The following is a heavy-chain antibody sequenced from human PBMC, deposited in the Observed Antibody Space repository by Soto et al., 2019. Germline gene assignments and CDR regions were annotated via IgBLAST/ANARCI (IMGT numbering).Heavy chain of an antibody. D-gene: IGHD6-19*01. CDR3: AKDQEWGALWGSGWGN. J-gene: IGHJ4*02. CDR2: ISWDGGST. CDR1: GFTFDDYT. Sequence: GGSLRLSCAASGFTFDDYTMHWVRQAPGKGLEWVSLISWDGGSTYYADSVKGRFTISRDNSKNSLYLQMNSLRTEDTALYYCAKDQEWGALWGSGWGNWGQGTLVTVSS. V-gene: IGHV3-43*01.